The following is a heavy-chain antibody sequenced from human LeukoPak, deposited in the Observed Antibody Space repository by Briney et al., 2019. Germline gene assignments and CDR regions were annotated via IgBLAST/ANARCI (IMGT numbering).Heavy chain of an antibody. CDR3: AKGREPIYDFWSGQDAFDI. D-gene: IGHD3-3*01. CDR2: ISSSSSYI. V-gene: IGHV3-21*04. CDR1: GFTFSYYT. J-gene: IGHJ3*02. Sequence: GGSLRLSCADSGFTFSYYTMNWVRQAPGKGLEWVSSISSSSSYIYYADSVKGRFTISRDNSKSTLYLQMNSLRVEDTAVYYCAKGREPIYDFWSGQDAFDIWGQGTMVTVSS.